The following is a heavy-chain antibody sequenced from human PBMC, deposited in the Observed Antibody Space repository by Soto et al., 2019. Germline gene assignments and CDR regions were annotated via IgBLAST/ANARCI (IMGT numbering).Heavy chain of an antibody. V-gene: IGHV4-39*01. D-gene: IGHD2-2*01. CDR2: IYYSGST. Sequence: QLQLQESGPGLVKPSETLSLTCTVSGGSISSSSYYWGWIRQPPGKGLEWIGSIYYSGSTYYNPSLKRRVTVSVDTSKNQFSLKLCSVTAADTAVYYCATLPAANLYYYYYYMDVWGKGTTVTVSS. CDR3: ATLPAANLYYYYYYMDV. CDR1: GGSISSSSYY. J-gene: IGHJ6*03.